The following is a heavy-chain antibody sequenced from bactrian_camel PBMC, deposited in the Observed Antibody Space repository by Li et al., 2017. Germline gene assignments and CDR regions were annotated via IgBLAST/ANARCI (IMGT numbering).Heavy chain of an antibody. CDR3: QTTISGGGTWCSCSNC. CDR1: GFTSHNCG. V-gene: IGHV3S53*01. CDR2: IGTRGNT. D-gene: IGHD1*01. J-gene: IGHJ4*01. Sequence: HVQLVESGGGLVQPGGSLRLSCTAPGFTSHNCGMAWYRQAAGNQREWVSQIGTRGNTAYADSVKGRFTISKDKAKDTVYLQMNSLKPEDTAMYYWQTTISGGGTWCSCSNCWGQGTQVTVS.